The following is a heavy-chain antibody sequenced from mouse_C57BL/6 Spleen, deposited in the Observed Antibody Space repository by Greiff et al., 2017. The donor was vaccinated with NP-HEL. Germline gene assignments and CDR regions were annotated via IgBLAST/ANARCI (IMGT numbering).Heavy chain of an antibody. Sequence: VQLQQSGAELVRPGASVKLSCTASGFNIKDDYMHWVKQRPEQGLEWIGWIDPENGDTEYASKFQGKATITADTSSNTAYLQLSSLTSEDTAVYYCPTGVTLNAMDYWGQGTSVTVSS. CDR3: PTGVTLNAMDY. J-gene: IGHJ4*01. CDR2: IDPENGDT. V-gene: IGHV14-4*01. CDR1: GFNIKDDY. D-gene: IGHD2-1*01.